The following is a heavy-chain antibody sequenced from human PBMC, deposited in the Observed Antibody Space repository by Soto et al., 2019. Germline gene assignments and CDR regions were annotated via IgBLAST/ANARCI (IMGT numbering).Heavy chain of an antibody. CDR2: IIPIFGTA. V-gene: IGHV1-69*13. CDR3: ASAMIVVAGGYYGMDV. CDR1: GGTFSSYA. Sequence: GASVKVSCKASGGTFSSYAISWVRQAPGQGLEWMGGIIPIFGTANYAQKFQGRVTITADESTSTAYMELSSLRSEDTAVYYCASAMIVVAGGYYGMDVWGQGTTVTVSS. D-gene: IGHD3-22*01. J-gene: IGHJ6*02.